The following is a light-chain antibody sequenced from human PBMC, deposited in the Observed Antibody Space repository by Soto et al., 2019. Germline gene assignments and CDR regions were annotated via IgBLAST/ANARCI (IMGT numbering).Light chain of an antibody. CDR3: GSWDSSLSDYV. J-gene: IGLJ1*01. CDR1: SSNIGGNS. CDR2: DDN. Sequence: QSVLTQPPSVFAAPGQKVTISCSGSSSNIGGNSVSWYQQLPGTAPKLLIYDDNKRPSGIPDRFSGSKSGTSATLGITGFQTGDEADYYCGSWDSSLSDYVFGTGTKVT. V-gene: IGLV1-51*01.